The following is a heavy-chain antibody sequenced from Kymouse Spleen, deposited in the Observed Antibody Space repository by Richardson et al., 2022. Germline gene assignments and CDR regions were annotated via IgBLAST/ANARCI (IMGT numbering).Heavy chain of an antibody. Sequence: QVQLQQWGAGLLKPSETLSLTCAVYGGSFSGYYWSWIRQPPGKGLEWIGEINHSGSTNYNPSLKSRVTISVDTSKNQFSLKLSSVTAADTAVYYCARITMVRGVMGNWFDPWGQGTLVTVSS. CDR2: INHSGST. CDR3: ARITMVRGVMGNWFDP. CDR1: GGSFSGYY. V-gene: IGHV4-34*01. D-gene: IGHD3-10*01. J-gene: IGHJ5*02.